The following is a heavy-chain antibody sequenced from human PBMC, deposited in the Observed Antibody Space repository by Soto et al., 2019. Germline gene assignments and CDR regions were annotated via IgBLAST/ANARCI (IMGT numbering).Heavy chain of an antibody. J-gene: IGHJ3*02. Sequence: QVQLVASGGGVVQPGTSLRLSCEASGFTFSGFGMHWVRQAPGKGLAWVAVIWYDGSKKYYADCVKGRVTISRDNSKNALYLQMNSLRAEATAVYYCARGRGGSYGGNSAHFDIWGQGTLVTVSS. CDR3: ARGRGGSYGGNSAHFDI. V-gene: IGHV3-33*01. CDR2: IWYDGSKK. D-gene: IGHD4-17*01. CDR1: GFTFSGFG.